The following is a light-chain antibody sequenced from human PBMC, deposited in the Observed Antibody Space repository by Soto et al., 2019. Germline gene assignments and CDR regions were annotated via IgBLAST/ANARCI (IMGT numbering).Light chain of an antibody. Sequence: SVLTQSPSTLSVSPVEIVTLSFMASQNLHSFLNWYQQRPGQAPRPLIYDGSKRAAGVPDRISGDGSGTDYTLTISSLEPEDFAVYYCQQRTRWPMTFGQGTRLEIK. CDR3: QQRTRWPMT. CDR2: DGS. V-gene: IGKV3-11*01. CDR1: QNLHSF. J-gene: IGKJ5*01.